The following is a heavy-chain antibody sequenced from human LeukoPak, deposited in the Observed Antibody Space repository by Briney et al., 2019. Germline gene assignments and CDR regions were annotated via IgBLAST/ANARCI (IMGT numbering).Heavy chain of an antibody. Sequence: PGGTLRLSCAVSGFTFSNYGMSWVRQASGKGLEWVSGISGSGGGIEYARSVKGRFTISRDNSKNTLYLQINSLTAEDPALYYRAKGPITVRFGVPHKGIFVYWGEGTLVTVSA. CDR1: GFTFSNYG. J-gene: IGHJ4*02. CDR2: ISGSGGGI. D-gene: IGHD3-10*01. V-gene: IGHV3-23*01. CDR3: AKGPITVRFGVPHKGIFVY.